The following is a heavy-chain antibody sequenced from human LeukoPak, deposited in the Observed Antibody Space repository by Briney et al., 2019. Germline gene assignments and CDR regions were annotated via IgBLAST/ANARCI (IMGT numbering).Heavy chain of an antibody. CDR1: GYTFTSYY. J-gene: IGHJ4*02. CDR2: INPSGGST. Sequence: GASVKVSCKASGYTFTSYYMHWVRQAPGQGLEWMGIINPSGGSTSYAQKFQGRVTMTRDTSTSTVYMELSSLRAEDTALYYCAKDIRAREWLARGFDYWGQGTLVTVSS. D-gene: IGHD6-19*01. V-gene: IGHV1-46*01. CDR3: AKDIRAREWLARGFDY.